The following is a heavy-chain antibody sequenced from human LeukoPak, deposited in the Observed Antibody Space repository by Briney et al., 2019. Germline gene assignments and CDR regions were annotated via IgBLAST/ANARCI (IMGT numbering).Heavy chain of an antibody. CDR1: GGSFSGYY. Sequence: SETLSLTCAVYGGSFSGYYRSWIRQPPGKGLEWIGYIYYSGSTNYNPSLKSRVTISVDTSKNQFSLKLSSVTAADTAVYYCARHRGSGWSDYWGQGNLVTVSS. CDR3: ARHRGSGWSDY. V-gene: IGHV4-59*08. J-gene: IGHJ4*02. CDR2: IYYSGST. D-gene: IGHD6-19*01.